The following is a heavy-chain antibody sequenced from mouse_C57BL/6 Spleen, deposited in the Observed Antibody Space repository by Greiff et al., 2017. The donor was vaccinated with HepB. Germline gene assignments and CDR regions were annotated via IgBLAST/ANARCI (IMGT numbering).Heavy chain of an antibody. J-gene: IGHJ2*01. CDR2: INPNNGGT. Sequence: VQLKQSGPELVKPGASVKIPCKASGYTFTDYNMDWVKQSHGKSLEWIGDINPNNGGTIYNQKFKGKATLTVDKSSSTAYMELRSLTSEDTAVYYCARSGYDYDEGHYFDYWGQGTTLTVSS. CDR1: GYTFTDYN. V-gene: IGHV1-18*01. D-gene: IGHD2-4*01. CDR3: ARSGYDYDEGHYFDY.